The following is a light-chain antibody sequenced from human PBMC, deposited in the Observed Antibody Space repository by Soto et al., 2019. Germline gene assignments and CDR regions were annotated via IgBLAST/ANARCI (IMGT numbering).Light chain of an antibody. Sequence: AIRMTQSPSSLSASTGDRVTITCRASQGISSYLAWYQQKPGKAPKLLIYAASTLQSGVPSRFSGSGSGTDFTLTISCLQSEDFPTYYCQQYSSYWTFAQGTKV. V-gene: IGKV1-8*01. CDR1: QGISSY. J-gene: IGKJ1*01. CDR3: QQYSSYWT. CDR2: AAS.